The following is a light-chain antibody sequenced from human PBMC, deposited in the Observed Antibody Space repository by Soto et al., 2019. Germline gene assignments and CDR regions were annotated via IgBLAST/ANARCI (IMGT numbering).Light chain of an antibody. Sequence: EVVLTQSPVTLALSPGDRATLSCRTSHSVDIYLAWYQQKPGQAPRLLIYDASNRAPGIPARFSGSGSGTDFTLTISRLEPEDFSVYYCQQRKFWPPLTFGGGTKVELK. CDR2: DAS. J-gene: IGKJ4*01. CDR1: HSVDIY. V-gene: IGKV3-11*01. CDR3: QQRKFWPPLT.